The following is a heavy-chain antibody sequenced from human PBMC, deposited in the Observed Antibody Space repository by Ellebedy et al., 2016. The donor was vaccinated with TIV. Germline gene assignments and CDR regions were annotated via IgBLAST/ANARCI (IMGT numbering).Heavy chain of an antibody. Sequence: SETLSLTXPVSGGSIRSYYWSWIRQPPGKGLEWIGYIYYSADTNYNPSLKSRVTISVDTSKKQVSLKLSSVTAADTAVYYCARDLRKGGMDVWGQGTTVTVSS. J-gene: IGHJ6*02. CDR3: ARDLRKGGMDV. CDR2: IYYSADT. CDR1: GGSIRSYY. V-gene: IGHV4-59*01. D-gene: IGHD3-9*01.